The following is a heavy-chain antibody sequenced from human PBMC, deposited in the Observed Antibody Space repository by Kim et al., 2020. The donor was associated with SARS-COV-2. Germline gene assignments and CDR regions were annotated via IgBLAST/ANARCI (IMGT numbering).Heavy chain of an antibody. CDR1: GFTFSDYY. V-gene: IGHV3-11*03. J-gene: IGHJ4*02. CDR2: ISSGSSYT. Sequence: GGSLRLSCAASGFTFSDYYMSWIRQAPGKGLEWVSYISSGSSYTNYADSVKGRFTISRDNAKNSLYLQMNSLRAEDTAVYYCAGFPDRQRPTGLDYWGQGTLVSVSS. D-gene: IGHD3-10*01. CDR3: AGFPDRQRPTGLDY.